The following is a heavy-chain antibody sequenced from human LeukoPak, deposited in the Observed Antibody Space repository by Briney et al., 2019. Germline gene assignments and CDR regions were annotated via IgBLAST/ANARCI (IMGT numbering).Heavy chain of an antibody. CDR3: AKDYQGSGSYDPFDAFDI. CDR1: GFTFSSYA. V-gene: IGHV3-23*01. Sequence: GGSLRLSCAASGFTFSSYAMSWVRQAPGKGLEWVSVISGSGGSTYYADSVKGRFTISRDNSKNTLYLQVNSLNVEDTAVYYCAKDYQGSGSYDPFDAFDICGQGTMVTVSS. J-gene: IGHJ3*02. CDR2: ISGSGGST. D-gene: IGHD1-26*01.